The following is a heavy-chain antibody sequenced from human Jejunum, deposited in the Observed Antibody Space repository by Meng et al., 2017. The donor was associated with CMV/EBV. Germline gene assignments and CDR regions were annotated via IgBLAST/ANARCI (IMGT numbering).Heavy chain of an antibody. CDR3: ARDMHREVVIQDY. CDR2: IYSNGAT. D-gene: IGHD3-10*01. CDR1: GGSISDYY. J-gene: IGHJ4*02. Sequence: QVQLQESGPGLVKPSETLSLTCTVSGGSISDYYWSWIRQPAGKGLEWIGRIYSNGATNYNPSLKSRVTMSVDTSKNQFSLKLSSVTAADTAVYFCARDMHREVVIQDYWGQGTLVTASS. V-gene: IGHV4-4*07.